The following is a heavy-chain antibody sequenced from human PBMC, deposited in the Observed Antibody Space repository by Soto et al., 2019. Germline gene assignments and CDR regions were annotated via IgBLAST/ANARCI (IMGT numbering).Heavy chain of an antibody. J-gene: IGHJ4*02. Sequence: QVQLVESGGGVVQPGRSLRLSCAASGFTFSSYGMHWVRQAPGKGLEWVAVISYDGSNKYYADSVKGRFTISRDNSKNTLDLQMNSLRAEDTAVYYCAKARLTYGDYGEYYFDYWGQGTLVTVSS. CDR2: ISYDGSNK. CDR3: AKARLTYGDYGEYYFDY. D-gene: IGHD4-17*01. CDR1: GFTFSSYG. V-gene: IGHV3-30*18.